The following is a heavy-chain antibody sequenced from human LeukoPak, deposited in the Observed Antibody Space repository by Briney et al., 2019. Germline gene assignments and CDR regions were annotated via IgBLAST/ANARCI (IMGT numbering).Heavy chain of an antibody. D-gene: IGHD6-19*01. V-gene: IGHV3-64*04. Sequence: GGSLRLSCLGSGFTFCDYAMHWVRQAPGKGLEYVSAISSNGGSTYYADSVKGRFTISRDNAKNSLYLQMNSLRAEDSAVYYCARVRSSGWSLGYWGQGTLVTVSS. CDR2: ISSNGGST. CDR1: GFTFCDYA. CDR3: ARVRSSGWSLGY. J-gene: IGHJ4*02.